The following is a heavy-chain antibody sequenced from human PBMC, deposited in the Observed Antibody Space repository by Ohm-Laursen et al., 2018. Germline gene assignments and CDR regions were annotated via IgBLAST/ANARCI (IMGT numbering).Heavy chain of an antibody. D-gene: IGHD6-19*01. V-gene: IGHV3-23*01. Sequence: SLRLSCAAPGFTFSSYAMSWVRQAPGKGLEWVSAISGSGGSTYYADSVKGRFTISRDNSKNTLYLQMNSLRAEDTAVYYCASGYSSGWYEEYYFDYWGQGTLVTVSS. CDR3: ASGYSSGWYEEYYFDY. CDR1: GFTFSSYA. J-gene: IGHJ4*02. CDR2: ISGSGGST.